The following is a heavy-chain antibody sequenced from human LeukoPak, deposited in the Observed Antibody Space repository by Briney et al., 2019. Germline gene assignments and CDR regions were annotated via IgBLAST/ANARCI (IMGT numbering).Heavy chain of an antibody. J-gene: IGHJ4*02. Sequence: HPSETLSLTCTVSGGSFSSYYWSRIRQPAGKGLEWIGRIYTSGSTNYNPSLKSRVTISVDKSKNQFSLKLSSVTAADTAVYYCARAGVYSSSWGYFDYWGQGTLVTVSS. V-gene: IGHV4-4*07. D-gene: IGHD6-13*01. CDR1: GGSFSSYY. CDR3: ARAGVYSSSWGYFDY. CDR2: IYTSGST.